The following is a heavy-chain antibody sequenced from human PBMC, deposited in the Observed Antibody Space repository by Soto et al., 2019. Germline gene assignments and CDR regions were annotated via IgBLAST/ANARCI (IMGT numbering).Heavy chain of an antibody. Sequence: GSLRLSCAASGFTFSSYAMSWVRQAPGKGLEWVSAISGSGGSTYYADSVKGRFTISRDNSKNTLYLQMNSLRAEDTAVYYCAKMDYTNGVCPSAAFDIWGQGTMVT. CDR1: GFTFSSYA. J-gene: IGHJ3*02. CDR2: ISGSGGST. V-gene: IGHV3-23*01. CDR3: AKMDYTNGVCPSAAFDI. D-gene: IGHD2-8*01.